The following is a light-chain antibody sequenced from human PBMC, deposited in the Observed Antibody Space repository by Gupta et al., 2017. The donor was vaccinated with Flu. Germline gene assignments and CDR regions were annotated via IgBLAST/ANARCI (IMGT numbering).Light chain of an antibody. J-gene: IGLJ3*02. CDR1: NIGAGHD. CDR2: GNR. CDR3: QSYDSSLSGRNWV. V-gene: IGLV1-40*01. Sequence: NIGAGHDVHWYQQVPGAAPKVLIYGNRNRPSGVPDRFSGSKSGTSASLAITGLQAEDEADYYCQSYDSSLSGRNWVFGGGTKLTVL.